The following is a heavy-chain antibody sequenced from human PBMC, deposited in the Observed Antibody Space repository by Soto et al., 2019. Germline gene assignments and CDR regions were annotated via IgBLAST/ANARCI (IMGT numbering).Heavy chain of an antibody. D-gene: IGHD3-22*01. CDR2: INDNGGST. Sequence: GGSLRLSCSASGFTFSSYAMHWVRQAPGKGLEYVSAINDNGGSTYYVDSVKGRFTISRDNSKNTLYLQMSSLRTEDTAVYYCVKVSGYYPNWFDPWGQGTLVTVSS. J-gene: IGHJ5*02. CDR3: VKVSGYYPNWFDP. CDR1: GFTFSSYA. V-gene: IGHV3-64D*08.